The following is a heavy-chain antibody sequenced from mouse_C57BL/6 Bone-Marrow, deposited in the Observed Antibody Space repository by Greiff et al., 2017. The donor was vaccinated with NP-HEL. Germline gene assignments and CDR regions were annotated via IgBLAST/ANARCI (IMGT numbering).Heavy chain of an antibody. V-gene: IGHV5-16*01. D-gene: IGHD1-1*01. CDR3: ARDLGYGSSYEFDY. CDR2: INYDGSST. Sequence: EVQLVESEGGLVQPGSSMKLSCTASGFTFSDYYMAWVRPVPEKGLEWVANINYDGSSTYYLDSLKSRFIISRDNAKNILYLQMSSLKSEDTATYYCARDLGYGSSYEFDYWGQGTTLTVSS. CDR1: GFTFSDYY. J-gene: IGHJ2*01.